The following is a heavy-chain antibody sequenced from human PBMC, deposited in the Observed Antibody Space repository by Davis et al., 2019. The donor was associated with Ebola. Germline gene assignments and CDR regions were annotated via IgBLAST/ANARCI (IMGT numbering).Heavy chain of an antibody. V-gene: IGHV3-48*02. CDR1: GFTFNSYS. Sequence: GESLKISCAASGFTFNSYSMNWVRQAPGKGLEWVSYISSSSSTIYYADSVKGRFTISRDNAKNSLYLQMNSLRDEDTAVYYCARNRRGYGYYYYGMDVWGQGTTVTVSS. CDR3: ARNRRGYGYYYYGMDV. J-gene: IGHJ6*02. D-gene: IGHD5-12*01. CDR2: ISSSSSTI.